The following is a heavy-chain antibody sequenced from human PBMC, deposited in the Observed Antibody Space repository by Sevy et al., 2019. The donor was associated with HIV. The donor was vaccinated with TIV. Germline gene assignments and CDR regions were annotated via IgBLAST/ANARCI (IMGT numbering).Heavy chain of an antibody. J-gene: IGHJ6*02. CDR1: GFNFASYD. V-gene: IGHV1-8*02. CDR2: MNTNTGNT. D-gene: IGHD6-19*01. Sequence: ASVKVSCKASGFNFASYDIYWVRQATGQGLEWMGWMNTNTGNTGFAQKFQGRVTMTRNTSITTAYMELSNLRAEDTAVYYCARVSGWHLRYGMDVWDHRTTVTVSS. CDR3: ARVSGWHLRYGMDV.